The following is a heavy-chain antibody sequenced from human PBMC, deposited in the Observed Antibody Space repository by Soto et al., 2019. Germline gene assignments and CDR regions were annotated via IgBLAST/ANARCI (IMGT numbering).Heavy chain of an antibody. CDR3: ARDFFDSSDYTTNWFDP. CDR1: GGSVSSGSYY. V-gene: IGHV4-39*01. D-gene: IGHD3-22*01. CDR2: IYHTGNA. Sequence: SETLSLTCTVSGGSVSSGSYYWSWIRQPPGKGLEWIGSIYHTGNAYYNPSLKSRVTISVDTSKNQFSLKLTSVTAADAALYYCARDFFDSSDYTTNWFDPWGQGTLVTVSS. J-gene: IGHJ5*02.